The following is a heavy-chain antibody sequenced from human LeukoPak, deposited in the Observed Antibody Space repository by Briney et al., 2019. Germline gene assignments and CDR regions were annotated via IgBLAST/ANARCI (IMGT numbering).Heavy chain of an antibody. D-gene: IGHD3-22*01. J-gene: IGHJ4*02. V-gene: IGHV4-39*01. Sequence: SETLSLTCTVSGGSISSSSYYWGWIRQPPGKGLEWIGSIYYSGSTYYNPSLKSRVTISVDTSKNQFSLKLSSVTAADMAVYYRARLNLGDSSGYYYFDYWGQGTLVTVSS. CDR3: ARLNLGDSSGYYYFDY. CDR2: IYYSGST. CDR1: GGSISSSSYY.